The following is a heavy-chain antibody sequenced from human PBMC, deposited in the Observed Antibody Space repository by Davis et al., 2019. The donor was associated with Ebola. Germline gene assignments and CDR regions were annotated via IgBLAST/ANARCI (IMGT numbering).Heavy chain of an antibody. CDR2: MNPNSGNT. D-gene: IGHD6-19*01. V-gene: IGHV1-8*01. J-gene: IGHJ4*02. Sequence: ASVKVSCKASGYTFTSYDINWVRQATGQGLEWMGWMNPNSGNTGYAQKLQGRVTMTTDTSTSTAYMELRSLRSDDTAVYYCARDQSLAGTWVYYFDYWGQGTLVTVSS. CDR1: GYTFTSYD. CDR3: ARDQSLAGTWVYYFDY.